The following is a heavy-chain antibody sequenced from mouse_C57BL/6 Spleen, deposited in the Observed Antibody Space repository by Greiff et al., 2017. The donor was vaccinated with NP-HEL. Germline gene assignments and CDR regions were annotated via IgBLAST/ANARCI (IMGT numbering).Heavy chain of an antibody. V-gene: IGHV5-16*01. CDR3: ARDRRDSNYGFDY. CDR2: INYDGSST. J-gene: IGHJ2*01. D-gene: IGHD2-5*01. CDR1: GFTFSDYY. Sequence: EVQRVESEGGLVQPGSSMKLSCTASGFTFSDYYMAWVRQVPEKGLEWVANINYDGSSTYYLDSLKSRFIISRDNAKNILYLQMSSLKSEDTATYYCARDRRDSNYGFDYWGQGTTLTVSS.